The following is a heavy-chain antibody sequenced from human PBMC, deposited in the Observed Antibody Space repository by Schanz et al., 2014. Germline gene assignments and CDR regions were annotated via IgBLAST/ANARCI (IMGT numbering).Heavy chain of an antibody. Sequence: QVQLVQSGAEVKKPGASVKVSCKASGYIFIAYYMYWVRQAPGKGLEWMGRINPNRGVTNYAQKFQGMVTMTRDTSISTAYMELSDLTSDDTATYYCARVDASDWDWGQGTLVIVSS. J-gene: IGHJ4*02. CDR1: GYIFIAYY. CDR3: ARVDASDWD. CDR2: INPNRGVT. D-gene: IGHD6-19*01. V-gene: IGHV1-2*06.